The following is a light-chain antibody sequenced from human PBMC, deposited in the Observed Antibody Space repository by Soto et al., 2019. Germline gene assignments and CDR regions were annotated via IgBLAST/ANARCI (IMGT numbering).Light chain of an antibody. V-gene: IGKV1-33*01. CDR3: QQYDTLPRYT. J-gene: IGKJ2*01. CDR1: HDIGNY. CDR2: DAS. Sequence: DLQMTQSPSSLSASVGDRVTITCQASHDIGNYLNWYQQKPGKAPKLLIYDASHLEMGVPSRFSGSGSGTHFTFTISTLQPEDIATYYCQQYDTLPRYTFGPGTKLEIK.